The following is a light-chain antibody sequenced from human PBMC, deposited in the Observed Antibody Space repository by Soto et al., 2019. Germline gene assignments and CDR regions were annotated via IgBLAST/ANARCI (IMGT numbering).Light chain of an antibody. CDR1: SSDFGAYNY. CDR3: SSYTNSGSVV. Sequence: QSALTQPASVSGSPGQSITVSCTGTSSDFGAYNYVSWYQQHPGKAPKLMIYDVTNRPSGVSNRFSGSKSGNTASLTISGLQSEDEAHYYCSSYTNSGSVVFGGGTKLTVL. V-gene: IGLV2-14*03. CDR2: DVT. J-gene: IGLJ2*01.